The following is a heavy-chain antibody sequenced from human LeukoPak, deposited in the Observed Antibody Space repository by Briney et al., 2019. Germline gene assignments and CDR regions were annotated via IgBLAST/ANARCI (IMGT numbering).Heavy chain of an antibody. CDR1: GGTFSSYA. D-gene: IGHD1-14*01. CDR3: ARWWNQGDNAFDI. V-gene: IGHV1-69*13. CDR2: IIPIFGTA. J-gene: IGHJ3*02. Sequence: GASVKVSCKASGGTFSSYAISWVRQAPGQGLEWMGGIIPIFGTANYAQKFQGRVTITADESTSTAYMELSSLRSEDTAVYYCARWWNQGDNAFDIWGQGTMVTVSS.